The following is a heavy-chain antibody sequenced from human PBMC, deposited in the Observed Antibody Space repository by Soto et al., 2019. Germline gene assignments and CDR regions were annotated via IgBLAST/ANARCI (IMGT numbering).Heavy chain of an antibody. D-gene: IGHD3-3*01. V-gene: IGHV3-33*01. CDR3: ARDGVGVPPGGMDV. Sequence: GGSLRLSCAASGFTFSSYGMHWVRQAPGKGLEWVAVIWYDGSNKYYADSVKGRFTISRDNSKNTLYLQMNSLRAEDTAVYYCARDGVGVPPGGMDVWGQGTTVTVSS. J-gene: IGHJ6*02. CDR1: GFTFSSYG. CDR2: IWYDGSNK.